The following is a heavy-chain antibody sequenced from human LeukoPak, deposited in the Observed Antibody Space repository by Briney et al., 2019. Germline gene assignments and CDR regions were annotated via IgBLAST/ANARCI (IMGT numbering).Heavy chain of an antibody. CDR3: AAYCSGGSCYSDSDY. V-gene: IGHV4-59*08. CDR1: GGSISSYY. D-gene: IGHD2-15*01. CDR2: IYYSGST. J-gene: IGHJ4*02. Sequence: ASETLSLTCTVSGGSISSYYWSWIRQPPGKGLEWIGYIYYSGSTNYNPSLKSRVTISVDTSKNQFSLKLSSVTAADTAVYYCAAYCSGGSCYSDSDYWGQGTLVTVSS.